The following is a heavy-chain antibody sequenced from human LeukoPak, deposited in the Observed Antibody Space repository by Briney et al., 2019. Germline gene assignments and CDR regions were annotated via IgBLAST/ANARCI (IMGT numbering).Heavy chain of an antibody. D-gene: IGHD1-26*01. CDR1: GITFIKYS. CDR3: AKDGVSEWELPYDAFDI. Sequence: GGTLRLSCAASGITFIKYSMTWVRQAPGKGLEWVSAITGSGAFTDYVDSVKGRFTISRDNSKNTLYLQMNSLRAEDTGVYYCAKDGVSEWELPYDAFDIWGQGTMVTVSS. CDR2: ITGSGAFT. V-gene: IGHV3-23*01. J-gene: IGHJ3*02.